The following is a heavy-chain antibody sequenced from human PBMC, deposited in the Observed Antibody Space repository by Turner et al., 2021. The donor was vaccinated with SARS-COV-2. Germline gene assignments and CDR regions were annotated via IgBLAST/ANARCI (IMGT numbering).Heavy chain of an antibody. CDR2: ITAYNGNT. CDR3: ARDLPSTPTVVTKY. V-gene: IGHV1-18*01. CDR1: GYTFISYG. J-gene: IGHJ4*02. Sequence: QVQLVQSGAEVKKPGASVKVSCKASGYTFISYGISWVRQAPGQGLEWMGWITAYNGNTNYAQKLQGRVTMTTDTSTSTAYMELRSLRSDDTAVYYCARDLPSTPTVVTKYWGQGTLVTVSS. D-gene: IGHD2-15*01.